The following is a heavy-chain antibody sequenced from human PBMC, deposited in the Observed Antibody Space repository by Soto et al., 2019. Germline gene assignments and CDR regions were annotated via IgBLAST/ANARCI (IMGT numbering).Heavy chain of an antibody. CDR2: ISAYNGNT. Sequence: ASVKVSCKASGYTFTSYGISWVRQAPGQGLEWMGWISAYNGNTNYAQKLQGRVTMTTDTSTSTAYMELRSLRSDDTAVYYCARDLEDYDLLTGYYMPHSMDVWGKGTTVTVSS. J-gene: IGHJ6*03. V-gene: IGHV1-18*01. CDR1: GYTFTSYG. D-gene: IGHD3-9*01. CDR3: ARDLEDYDLLTGYYMPHSMDV.